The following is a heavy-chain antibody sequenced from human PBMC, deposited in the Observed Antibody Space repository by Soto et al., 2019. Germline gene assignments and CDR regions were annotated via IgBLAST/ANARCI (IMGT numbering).Heavy chain of an antibody. D-gene: IGHD1-26*01. CDR2: ISYSGST. CDR1: GGSISSGGYY. CDR3: ARYSGTYYVY. J-gene: IGHJ4*02. V-gene: IGHV4-61*08. Sequence: SETLSLTCTVSGGSISSGGYYWSWIRQPPGKGLEWIGFISYSGSTSYNPSLKSRVTISVDTSKNQFSLELSSVTAADTAVYYCARYSGTYYVYWGPGTLVTVSS.